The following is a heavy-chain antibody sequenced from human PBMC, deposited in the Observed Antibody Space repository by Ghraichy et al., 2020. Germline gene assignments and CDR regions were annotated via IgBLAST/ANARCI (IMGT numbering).Heavy chain of an antibody. J-gene: IGHJ4*02. CDR2: ISSSSGTSTI. Sequence: GGSLRLSCAASGFTFSSYSMNWVRQAPGKGLEWVSYISSSSGTSTIYYADSVKGRFTISRDNAKNSLYLQMNSLRDEDTAVYYCTRDSNPPYSSGWYKGWVDYWGRGTLVTVSS. V-gene: IGHV3-48*02. CDR1: GFTFSSYS. D-gene: IGHD6-19*01. CDR3: TRDSNPPYSSGWYKGWVDY.